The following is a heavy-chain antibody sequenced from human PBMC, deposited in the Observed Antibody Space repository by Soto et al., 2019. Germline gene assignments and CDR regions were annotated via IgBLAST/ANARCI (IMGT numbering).Heavy chain of an antibody. V-gene: IGHV1-18*01. J-gene: IGHJ5*02. CDR1: GYTFTSYS. Sequence: QVQLVQSGAEVKKPGASVKVSCKNSGYTFTSYSISWVRQAPGQGLEWMGWINVYNGNTKYAQNLQGRVTMTTDTSTSTAYMELRSLRSDDTAVYYCARDLAVGWFDPWGQGTLVTVSS. D-gene: IGHD2-2*01. CDR2: INVYNGNT. CDR3: ARDLAVGWFDP.